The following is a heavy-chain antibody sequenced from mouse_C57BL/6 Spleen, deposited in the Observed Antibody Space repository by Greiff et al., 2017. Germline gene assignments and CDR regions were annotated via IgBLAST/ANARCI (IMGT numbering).Heavy chain of an antibody. CDR1: GFTFSSYA. J-gene: IGHJ2*01. CDR2: ISSGGDYI. CDR3: TRDEGWDYFDY. V-gene: IGHV5-9-1*02. Sequence: EVMLVESGEGLVKPGGSLKLSCAASGFTFSSYAMSWVRQTPEKRLEWVAYISSGGDYIYYADTVKGRFTISRDNARNTLYLQMSSLKSEDTAMYYCTRDEGWDYFDYWGQGTTLTVSS. D-gene: IGHD1-1*02.